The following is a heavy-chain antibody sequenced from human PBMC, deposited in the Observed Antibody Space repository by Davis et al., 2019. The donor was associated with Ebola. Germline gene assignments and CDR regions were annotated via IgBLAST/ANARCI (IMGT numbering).Heavy chain of an antibody. CDR2: IGTAGDT. V-gene: IGHV3-13*01. Sequence: GESLKISCAASGFTFSRYDMHWVRQATGKGLEWVPAIGTAGDTYYPGSVKGRFTISRENAKNSLYLQMNSLRAGDTAVYYCARGEYGDYGSFDYWGQGTLVTVSS. CDR3: ARGEYGDYGSFDY. D-gene: IGHD4-17*01. CDR1: GFTFSRYD. J-gene: IGHJ4*02.